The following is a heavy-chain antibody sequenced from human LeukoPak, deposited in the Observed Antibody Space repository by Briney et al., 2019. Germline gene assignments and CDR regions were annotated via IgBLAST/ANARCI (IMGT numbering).Heavy chain of an antibody. J-gene: IGHJ4*02. D-gene: IGHD2-2*01. CDR1: GFTFSSYA. CDR2: ISYDGSNK. Sequence: PGGSLRLSCAASGFTFSSYAMHWVRQAPGKGLEWVAVISYDGSNKYYADSVKGRFTISRDNSKNTLYLQMNSLRAEDTAVYYCARLNIVVVPAAPSVLWGQGTLVTVSS. CDR3: ARLNIVVVPAAPSVL. V-gene: IGHV3-30*04.